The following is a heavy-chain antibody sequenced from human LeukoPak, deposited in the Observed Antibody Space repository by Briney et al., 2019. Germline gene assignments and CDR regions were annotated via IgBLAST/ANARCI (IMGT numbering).Heavy chain of an antibody. CDR1: GFAFSNYD. CDR3: VRAPPGTGWRIDH. CDR2: INTAADT. D-gene: IGHD6-19*01. J-gene: IGHJ4*02. V-gene: IGHV3-13*04. Sequence: GGSLRLSCAASGFAFSNYDMLWVRQAPGEGLEWVSAINTAADTYYPDYVKGRFTISRENAKSSLYLQMNSLRAADTAVHYCVRAPPGTGWRIDHWGQGTLVAVSS.